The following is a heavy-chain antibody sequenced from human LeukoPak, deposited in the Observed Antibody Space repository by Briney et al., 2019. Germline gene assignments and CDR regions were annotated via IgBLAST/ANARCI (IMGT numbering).Heavy chain of an antibody. CDR3: AKDSSSYDWGYMDV. CDR1: GFTFSTYN. D-gene: IGHD3-22*01. CDR2: IGGSDGRT. J-gene: IGHJ6*03. V-gene: IGHV3-23*01. Sequence: GGSLRLSCAASGFTFSTYNMNWVRQAPGKGLEWVSLIGGSDGRTRYADSVKGRFTISRDNSKNTLYLEMNSLRAEDTAVYYCAKDSSSYDWGYMDVWGKGTTVTISS.